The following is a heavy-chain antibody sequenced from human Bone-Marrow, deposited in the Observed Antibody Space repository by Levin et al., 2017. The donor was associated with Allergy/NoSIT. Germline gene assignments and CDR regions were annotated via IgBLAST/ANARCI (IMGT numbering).Heavy chain of an antibody. CDR3: ARPLWCGDTGVWLNWFDP. V-gene: IGHV4-39*01. CDR1: GGSISSSSYY. D-gene: IGHD3-10*01. J-gene: IGHJ5*02. Sequence: PSETLSLTCTVSGGSISSSSYYWGWIRQPPGKGREWIGNIYYSGSTYYNPSIKSRITISVDTSKNQFSLKLSSVTAADTAVYYCARPLWCGDTGVWLNWFDPWGQGTLVTVSS. CDR2: IYYSGST.